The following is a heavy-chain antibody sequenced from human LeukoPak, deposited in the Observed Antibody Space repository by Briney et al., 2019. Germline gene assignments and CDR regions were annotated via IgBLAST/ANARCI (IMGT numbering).Heavy chain of an antibody. CDR2: IYHSGST. D-gene: IGHD6-25*01. J-gene: IGHJ4*02. CDR1: GGSISSGGYY. Sequence: SETLSLTCTVSGGSISSGGYYWSWIRQPPGKGLEWIGYIYHSGSTYYNPSLKSRVTISVDRSKNQFSLKLSSVTAADTAVYYCARDRGVAAVTWGQGTLVTVSS. CDR3: ARDRGVAAVT. V-gene: IGHV4-30-2*01.